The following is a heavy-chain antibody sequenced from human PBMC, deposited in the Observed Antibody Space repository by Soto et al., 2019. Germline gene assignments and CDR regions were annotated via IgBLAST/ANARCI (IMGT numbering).Heavy chain of an antibody. J-gene: IGHJ6*02. Sequence: QVQLVQSGAEVKKPGASVKVSCKASGYTFTSYGISWMRQAPGQGLEWMGWISAYNGNTNYAQKLQGRVTMTTGTSAPTAYMELRSLRSEDTAVYYCARDTYSSGWYFLDRQGMDVWGQGTTVTVS. CDR2: ISAYNGNT. CDR1: GYTFTSYG. V-gene: IGHV1-18*01. CDR3: ARDTYSSGWYFLDRQGMDV. D-gene: IGHD6-19*01.